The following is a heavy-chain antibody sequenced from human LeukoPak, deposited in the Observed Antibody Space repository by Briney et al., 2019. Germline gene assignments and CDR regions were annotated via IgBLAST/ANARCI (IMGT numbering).Heavy chain of an antibody. CDR1: GFTFSSYA. Sequence: GRSLRLSCAASGFTFSSYAMHWVRQAPGKGLEWVAVISYDGSNKYYADSVKGRFTISRDNSKNTLYLQMNSLRAEDTAVYYCARADGSGSPTPLDYWGQGTLVTVSS. J-gene: IGHJ4*02. D-gene: IGHD6-19*01. CDR2: ISYDGSNK. V-gene: IGHV3-30-3*01. CDR3: ARADGSGSPTPLDY.